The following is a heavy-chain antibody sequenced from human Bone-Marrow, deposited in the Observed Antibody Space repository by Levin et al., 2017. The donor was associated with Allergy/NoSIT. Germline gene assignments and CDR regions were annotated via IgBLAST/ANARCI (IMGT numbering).Heavy chain of an antibody. D-gene: IGHD5-12*01. Sequence: GGSLRLSCAASGFTFNNAWMNWVRQAPGKGLEWVGRIRSKSNGGATDYGVPMRGRFTISRDDSKNALYLQLNGLETEDTAVYYGTMGSNSVDSSVFDNWGAGTLVTVSS. J-gene: IGHJ4*02. CDR3: TMGSNSVDSSVFDN. CDR2: IRSKSNGGAT. V-gene: IGHV3-15*01. CDR1: GFTFNNAW.